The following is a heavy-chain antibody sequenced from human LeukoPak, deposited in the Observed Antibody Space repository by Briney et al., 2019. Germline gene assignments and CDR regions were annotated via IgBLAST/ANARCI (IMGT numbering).Heavy chain of an antibody. J-gene: IGHJ4*02. V-gene: IGHV1-18*01. CDR2: ISAYNGNT. CDR1: GYTFTSYG. D-gene: IGHD2-8*02. CDR3: ARGKVVYAPSASGVDY. Sequence: ASVKVSCKASGYTFTSYGISWVRQAPGQGLEWMGWISAYNGNTNYAQKLQGSVTMTTDTSTSTAYMELRSLRSDDTAVYYCARGKVVYAPSASGVDYWGQGTLVTVSS.